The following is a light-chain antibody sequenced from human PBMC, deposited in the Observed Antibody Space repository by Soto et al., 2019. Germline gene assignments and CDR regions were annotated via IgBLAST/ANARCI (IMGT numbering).Light chain of an antibody. CDR3: QQYNNWPRRT. CDR2: GAA. Sequence: EIVMTQSPAPLSVSPGERATLSCRASQSVSSNLAWYQQNPGQAPRLLISGAATRATGIPARFSGSGSGTEFTLTISSLQSEDFAVYYCQQYNNWPRRTFGQGTKVEIK. CDR1: QSVSSN. V-gene: IGKV3-15*01. J-gene: IGKJ1*01.